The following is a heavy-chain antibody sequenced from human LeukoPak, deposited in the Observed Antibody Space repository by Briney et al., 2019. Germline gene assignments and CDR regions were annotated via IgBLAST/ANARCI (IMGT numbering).Heavy chain of an antibody. D-gene: IGHD5-18*01. Sequence: GGSLRLSCAASGFIFSSCMNWVRQAPGKGLEWVSSISGSSFYMNYADSVRGRFTISRDNAENSVYLQMSSLRDEDTAVYYCARIRDPYGYAHLDLWGQGTLVTVST. CDR3: ARIRDPYGYAHLDL. CDR2: ISGSSFYM. J-gene: IGHJ4*02. CDR1: GFIFSSC. V-gene: IGHV3-21*01.